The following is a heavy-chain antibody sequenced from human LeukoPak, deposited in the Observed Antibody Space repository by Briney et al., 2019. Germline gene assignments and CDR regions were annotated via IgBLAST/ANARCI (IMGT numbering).Heavy chain of an antibody. CDR2: IYTSGST. Sequence: SQTLSLTCTVSGGSISSGSYYWSWIRQPAGKGLEWIGRIYTSGSTNYNPSLKSRVTISVDTSKNQFSLKLSSVTAADTAVYYCARTPYYYYYFMDVWGKGTTVTVSS. CDR3: ARTPYYYYYFMDV. V-gene: IGHV4-61*02. J-gene: IGHJ6*03. CDR1: GGSISSGSYY.